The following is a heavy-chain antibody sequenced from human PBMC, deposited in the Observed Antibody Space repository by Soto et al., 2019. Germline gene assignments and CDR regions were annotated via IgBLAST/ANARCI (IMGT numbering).Heavy chain of an antibody. Sequence: PGGSLRLSCVVFGLTFSRYVMSWVRQAPGKGLEWVSIISGSGDRTFYADSVKDRFTISRDNSQNTVYLQMNSLRAEDTAVYYCARDSSITMVRGVIIRDYYYGMDVWGRGTTVTVSS. CDR2: ISGSGDRT. CDR3: ARDSSITMVRGVIIRDYYYGMDV. V-gene: IGHV3-23*01. CDR1: GLTFSRYV. D-gene: IGHD3-10*01. J-gene: IGHJ6*02.